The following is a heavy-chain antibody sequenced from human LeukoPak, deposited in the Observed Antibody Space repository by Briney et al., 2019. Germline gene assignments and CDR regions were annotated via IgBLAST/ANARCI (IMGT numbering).Heavy chain of an antibody. J-gene: IGHJ4*02. CDR1: GGSISSGGYY. V-gene: IGHV4-31*03. CDR3: ARAHWYSSSPNFVY. CDR2: IYYSGNN. D-gene: IGHD6-6*01. Sequence: SETLSLTCTVSGGSISSGGYYWSWVRQHPGRGLEWIVYIYYSGNNYYNPSLKSRVTISVDTSKNQFSLKLSSVTAADTAVYYCARAHWYSSSPNFVYWGQGTLVTVSS.